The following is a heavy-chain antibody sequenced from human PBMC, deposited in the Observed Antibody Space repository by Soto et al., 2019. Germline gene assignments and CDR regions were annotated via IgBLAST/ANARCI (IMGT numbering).Heavy chain of an antibody. J-gene: IGHJ4*02. V-gene: IGHV1-69*13. D-gene: IGHD2-15*01. CDR3: SGGSRREGFDY. CDR2: IIPIFGTA. CDR1: GGTFSSYA. Sequence: SVKVSCKASGGTFSSYAISWVRQAPGQGLEWMGGIIPIFGTANYAQKFQGRVTITADESTGTAYMELSSLRSEDTAVYYCSGGSRREGFDYWGQGTLVTVSS.